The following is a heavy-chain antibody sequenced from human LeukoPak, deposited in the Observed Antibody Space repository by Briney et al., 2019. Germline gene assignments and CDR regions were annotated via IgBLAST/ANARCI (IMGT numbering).Heavy chain of an antibody. V-gene: IGHV1-2*02. CDR1: GYTFTGYH. CDR3: ARVVFYSSGSKSNRVDY. CDR2: INPNSGGT. D-gene: IGHD6-19*01. Sequence: ASVKVSCKASGYTFTGYHMHWVRQAPGQGLEWMGWINPNSGGTNYAQKFQGRVTMTRDTSISTAYMELSRLRSDDTAVCYCARVVFYSSGSKSNRVDYWGQGTLVTVSS. J-gene: IGHJ4*02.